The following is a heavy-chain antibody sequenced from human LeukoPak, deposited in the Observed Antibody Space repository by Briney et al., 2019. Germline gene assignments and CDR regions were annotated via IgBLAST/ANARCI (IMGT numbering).Heavy chain of an antibody. D-gene: IGHD5-24*01. Sequence: GGSLRLSCAASGFTFDDYGMSWVRQAPGKGLEWVSGINWNGGSTGYADSVKGRFTISRDNAKNSLYLQMKSLRDEDTAVYYCAKDGYKWNFDNWGQGTLVTVSS. CDR3: AKDGYKWNFDN. CDR2: INWNGGST. V-gene: IGHV3-20*04. CDR1: GFTFDDYG. J-gene: IGHJ4*02.